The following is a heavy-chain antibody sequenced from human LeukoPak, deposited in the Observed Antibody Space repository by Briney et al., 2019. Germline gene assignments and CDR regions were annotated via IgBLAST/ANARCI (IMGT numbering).Heavy chain of an antibody. CDR1: GFTFSSYA. Sequence: GGSLRLSCAASGFTFSSYAMSWVRQAPGKGLEWVSVISGSGGSTYYADSVKGRFTISRDNSKNTLYLQMNSLRAEDTAVYYCAKSPHDLTTVICFDYWGQGTLVTVSS. D-gene: IGHD4-17*01. CDR3: AKSPHDLTTVICFDY. J-gene: IGHJ4*02. V-gene: IGHV3-23*01. CDR2: ISGSGGST.